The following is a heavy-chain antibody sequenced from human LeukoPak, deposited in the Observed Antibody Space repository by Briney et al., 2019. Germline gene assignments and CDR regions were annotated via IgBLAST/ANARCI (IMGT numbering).Heavy chain of an antibody. CDR2: INAGNGNT. CDR1: GYTFTSYA. V-gene: IGHV1-3*01. J-gene: IGHJ4*02. Sequence: GASVKVSCKASGYTFTSYAMHWVRQAPGQRLEWMGWINAGNGNTKYSQEFQGRVTITRDTSISTAYMELSRLRSDDTAVYYCARDFPQENDSSGYYYQALDYWGQGTLVTVSS. CDR3: ARDFPQENDSSGYYYQALDY. D-gene: IGHD3-22*01.